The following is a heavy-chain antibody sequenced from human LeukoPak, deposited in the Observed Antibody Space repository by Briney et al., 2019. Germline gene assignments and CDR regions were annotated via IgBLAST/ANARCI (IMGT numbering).Heavy chain of an antibody. J-gene: IGHJ5*02. CDR2: IYYSGST. D-gene: IGHD6-19*01. CDR3: ARRGSGWSALFWFDP. V-gene: IGHV4-59*12. CDR1: GGSISSYY. Sequence: SETLSLTCTVSGGSISSYYWSWIRQPPGKGLEWIGYIYYSGSTNYNPSLKSRVTISVDTSKNQFSLKLSSVTAADTAVYYCARRGSGWSALFWFDPWGQGTLVTVSS.